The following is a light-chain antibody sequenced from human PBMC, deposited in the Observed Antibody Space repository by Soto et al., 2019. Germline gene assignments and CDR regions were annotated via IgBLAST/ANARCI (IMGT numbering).Light chain of an antibody. CDR3: QQREDWPRA. V-gene: IGKV3-11*01. Sequence: THSTSYLSASVGDSVTITCRACQSVGDYLGWYQQKPGQGPRXLIYDASQGATGVPARFSGSGSGTDFTITISSLEPEDFEIYYCQQREDWPRAFGGGTKGDI. J-gene: IGKJ4*01. CDR1: QSVGDY. CDR2: DAS.